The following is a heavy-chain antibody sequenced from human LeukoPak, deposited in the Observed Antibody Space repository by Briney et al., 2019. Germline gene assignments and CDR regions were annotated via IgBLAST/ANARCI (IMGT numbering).Heavy chain of an antibody. CDR1: GGTFSSYA. CDR3: ARGAYYDSSGWFDY. CDR2: IIPIFGTA. J-gene: IGHJ4*02. D-gene: IGHD3-22*01. V-gene: IGHV1-69*13. Sequence: SVKVSCKASGGTFSSYAISWVRQAPGQGLGWMGGIIPIFGTANYAQKFQGRVTITADESTSTAYMELSSLRSEDTAVYYCARGAYYDSSGWFDYWGQGTLVTVSS.